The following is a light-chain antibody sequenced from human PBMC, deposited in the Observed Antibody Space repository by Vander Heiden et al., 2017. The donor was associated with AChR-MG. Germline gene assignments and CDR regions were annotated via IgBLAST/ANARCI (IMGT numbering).Light chain of an antibody. CDR3: QAWDSNTYVV. J-gene: IGLJ2*01. CDR1: QLGDKY. CDR2: QDT. V-gene: IGLV3-1*01. Sequence: SFELTPPPSASVSPGQTASIPCPGDQLGDKYTCWYQQKPGQSPVLVIYQDTKRPSGIPERFSGSNSGNTATLTISGTQAMDEADYYCQAWDSNTYVVFGGGTKLTVL.